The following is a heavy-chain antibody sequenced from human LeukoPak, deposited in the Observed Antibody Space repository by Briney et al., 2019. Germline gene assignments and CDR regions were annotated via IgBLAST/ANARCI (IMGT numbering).Heavy chain of an antibody. CDR2: ISSSSSYI. Sequence: GGSLRLSCAASGFTFSSYSMNWVRQAPGKGLEWVSSISSSSSYIYYADSVKGRFTISRDNAKNSLYLQMNSLRAEDTAVYYCARDRRDGYRRQWGRGLDFDIWGQGTMVTVSS. V-gene: IGHV3-21*01. J-gene: IGHJ3*02. D-gene: IGHD5-24*01. CDR1: GFTFSSYS. CDR3: ARDRRDGYRRQWGRGLDFDI.